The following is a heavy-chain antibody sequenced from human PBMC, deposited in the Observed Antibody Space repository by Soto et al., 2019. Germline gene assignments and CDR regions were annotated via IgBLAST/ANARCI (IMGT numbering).Heavy chain of an antibody. D-gene: IGHD4-17*01. CDR2: INHSGST. CDR3: ARGRPITDSGGKTGGWFDP. V-gene: IGHV4-34*01. J-gene: IGHJ5*02. CDR1: GGSFSGYY. Sequence: QVQLQQWGAGLLKPSETLSLTCAVYGGSFSGYYWSWIRQPPGKGLEWIGEINHSGSTNYNPSLTSRVTISVDTSKNQFSLKLSSVTAADTAVYYCARGRPITDSGGKTGGWFDPWGQGTLVTVSS.